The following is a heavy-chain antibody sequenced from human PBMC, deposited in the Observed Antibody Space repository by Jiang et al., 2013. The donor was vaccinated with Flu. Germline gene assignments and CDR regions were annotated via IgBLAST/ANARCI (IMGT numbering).Heavy chain of an antibody. D-gene: IGHD6-6*01. CDR1: GFTFTGYG. CDR2: IWYDGSKK. Sequence: QLLESGGGVVQPGRSLRLSCAASGFTFTGYGMHWVRQAPGKGLEWVAVIWYDGSKKYYADSVKGRFTISRDNSKNTLYLQMNSLRAEDTAVYYCARGAASSSFDYWGQGTLVTVSS. CDR3: ARGAASSSFDY. J-gene: IGHJ4*02. V-gene: IGHV3-33*01.